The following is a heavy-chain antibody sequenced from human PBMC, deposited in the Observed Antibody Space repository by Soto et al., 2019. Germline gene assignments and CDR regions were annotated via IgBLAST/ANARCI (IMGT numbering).Heavy chain of an antibody. CDR2: ISAYNGNT. CDR3: ARVAFFGSGSLYYYYYMDV. Sequence: QVQLVQSGAEVKKPGASVKVSCKASGYTFTSYGISWVRQAPGQGLEWMGWISAYNGNTNYAQKLQGRVTTTTDTSTSTAYMELRSLRSDDTAVYYCARVAFFGSGSLYYYYYMDVWGKGTTVTVSS. V-gene: IGHV1-18*01. J-gene: IGHJ6*03. CDR1: GYTFTSYG. D-gene: IGHD3-10*01.